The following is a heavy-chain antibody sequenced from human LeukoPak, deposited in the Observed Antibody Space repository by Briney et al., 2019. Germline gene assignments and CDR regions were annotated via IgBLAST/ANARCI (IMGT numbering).Heavy chain of an antibody. J-gene: IGHJ4*02. V-gene: IGHV3-23*01. CDR3: AIQAGVYYHPLDF. CDR2: ISRSGDST. Sequence: GGSLRLSCAASGFTFSTYAMSWVRQAPGKGLEWVSTISRSGDSTYYADSVRGRPTISRDISKSTLYLEMSSLRAEDTAVYYCAIQAGVYYHPLDFWGQGTLVTVSS. CDR1: GFTFSTYA. D-gene: IGHD5/OR15-5a*01.